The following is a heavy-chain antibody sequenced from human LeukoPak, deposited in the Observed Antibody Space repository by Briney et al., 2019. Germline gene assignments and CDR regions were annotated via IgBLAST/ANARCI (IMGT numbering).Heavy chain of an antibody. J-gene: IGHJ4*02. V-gene: IGHV3-48*02. CDR2: IDSRSGTI. CDR1: GFTFSTYS. CDR3: AREVGSWYDY. D-gene: IGHD6-13*01. Sequence: GGSLRLSCAASGFTFSTYSMNWVRQAPGKGLEWVSYIDSRSGTIYYADSVKGRFTISRDNAKKSPYLQVNSLRDEDTAVYYCAREVGSWYDYWGQGTLVTVSS.